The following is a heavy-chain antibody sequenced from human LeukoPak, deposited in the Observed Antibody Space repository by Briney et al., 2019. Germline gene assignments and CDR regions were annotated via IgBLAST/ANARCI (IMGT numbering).Heavy chain of an antibody. Sequence: GGSLRLSCGASGFTFSNYAMNWVRQAPGKGLEWISHISSSSSTTSCADSVKGRFTISRDNVKESLYLQMNSLRDEDTAIYYCARGGQLGGQGTLVTVSS. CDR1: GFTFSNYA. J-gene: IGHJ4*02. V-gene: IGHV3-48*02. CDR2: ISSSSSTT. D-gene: IGHD1-1*01. CDR3: ARGGQL.